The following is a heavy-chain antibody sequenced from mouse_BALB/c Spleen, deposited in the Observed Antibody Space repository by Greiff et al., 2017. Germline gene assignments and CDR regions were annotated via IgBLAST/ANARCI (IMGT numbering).Heavy chain of an antibody. CDR1: GFTFSSYA. CDR2: ISSGGST. J-gene: IGHJ2*01. V-gene: IGHV5-6-5*01. Sequence: EVHLVESGGGLVKPGGSLKLSCAASGFTFSSYAMSWVRQTPEKRLEWVASISSGGSTYYPDSVKGRFTISRDNARNILYLQMSSLRSEDTAMYYCARSGSRDGYQYYFDYWGQGTTLTVSS. CDR3: ARSGSRDGYQYYFDY. D-gene: IGHD2-3*01.